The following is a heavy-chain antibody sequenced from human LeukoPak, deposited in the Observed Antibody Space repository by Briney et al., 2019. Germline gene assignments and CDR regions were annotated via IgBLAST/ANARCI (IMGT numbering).Heavy chain of an antibody. J-gene: IGHJ6*02. D-gene: IGHD6-13*01. CDR2: IYYSGST. V-gene: IGHV4-59*01. CDR1: GGSISSYY. Sequence: SETLSLTCTVSGGSISSYYWSWIRQPPGKGLEWIGYIYYSGSTNYNPSLKSRVTISVDTSKNQFSLKLSSVTAADTAVYYCARETGGSYSSSWYKDYYYYGMDVWGQGTTVTVSS. CDR3: ARETGGSYSSSWYKDYYYYGMDV.